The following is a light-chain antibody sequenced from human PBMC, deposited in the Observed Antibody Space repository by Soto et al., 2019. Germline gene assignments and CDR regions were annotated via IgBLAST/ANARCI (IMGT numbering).Light chain of an antibody. J-gene: IGKJ1*01. CDR2: DVS. V-gene: IGKV1-5*01. CDR3: QQYDSFSVT. Sequence: IQMTQSPSTLSSSLGDTVTITCRASQSISSWLAWHQQKQGKAPKLLIYDVSALKRGVPPRFSGSVSGTEGTIPISSLKKEDGATYYCQQYDSFSVTFGQGTKVDIK. CDR1: QSISSW.